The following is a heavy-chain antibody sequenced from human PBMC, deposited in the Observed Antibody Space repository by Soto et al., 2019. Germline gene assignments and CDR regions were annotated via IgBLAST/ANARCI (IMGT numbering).Heavy chain of an antibody. CDR2: ISYDGSNK. CDR1: GFTFSSYG. J-gene: IGHJ4*02. D-gene: IGHD5-18*01. V-gene: IGHV3-30*18. Sequence: PGGSLRLSCAASGFTFSSYGMHWVRQAPGKGLEWVAVISYDGSNKYYADSVKGRFTISRDNSKNTLYLQMNSLRAEDTAVYYCAKDNGAWIQLWFRGDYFDYWGQGTLVTVSS. CDR3: AKDNGAWIQLWFRGDYFDY.